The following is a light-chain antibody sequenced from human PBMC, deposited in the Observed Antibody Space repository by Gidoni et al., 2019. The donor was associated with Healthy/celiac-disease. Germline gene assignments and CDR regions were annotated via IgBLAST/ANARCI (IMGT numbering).Light chain of an antibody. CDR1: QSISSY. V-gene: IGKV1-39*01. CDR3: QQSYSTPHWT. CDR2: AAS. Sequence: IQMTQSPSSLSASVGDRVTLTCRASQSISSYLNWYQQKPGKAPKLLIYAASSLQSGVPSRFSGSGSGTDFTLTISSLQPEDFATYYCQQSYSTPHWTFGQGTKVEIK. J-gene: IGKJ1*01.